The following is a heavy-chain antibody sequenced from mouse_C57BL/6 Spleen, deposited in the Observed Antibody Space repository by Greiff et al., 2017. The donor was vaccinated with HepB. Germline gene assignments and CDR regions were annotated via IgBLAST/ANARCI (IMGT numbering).Heavy chain of an antibody. D-gene: IGHD2-1*01. CDR1: GFNIKDDY. CDR3: TPYGNVAMDY. V-gene: IGHV14-4*01. J-gene: IGHJ4*01. CDR2: IDPENGDT. Sequence: VQLQQSGAELVRPGASVKLSCTASGFNIKDDYMHWVKQRPEQGLEWIGWIDPENGDTEYASKFQGKATITAETSSNTAYLQLSCLTSEDTAVYYCTPYGNVAMDYWGQGTSVTVSS.